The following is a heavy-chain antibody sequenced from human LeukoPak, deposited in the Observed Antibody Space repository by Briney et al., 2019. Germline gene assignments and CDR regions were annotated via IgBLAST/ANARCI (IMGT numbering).Heavy chain of an antibody. V-gene: IGHV3-23*01. CDR3: AKGGTEYYYYYMDV. CDR2: ISGSGGST. CDR1: GFTFSSYA. J-gene: IGHJ6*03. Sequence: GGSLRLSCAASGFTFSSYAMSWVRNAPGKGLEWVSAISGSGGSTYYADSVKGRFTISRDNSKNTLYLQMNSLRAEDTAVYYCAKGGTEYYYYYMDVWGKGTTVTVSS.